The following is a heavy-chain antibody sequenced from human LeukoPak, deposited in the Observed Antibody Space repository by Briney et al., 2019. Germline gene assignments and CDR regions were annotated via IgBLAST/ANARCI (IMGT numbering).Heavy chain of an antibody. CDR3: AKLGGQEVYNYYVGV. CDR1: GFTFSSYG. CDR2: IIDSGDIT. V-gene: IGHV3-23*01. D-gene: IGHD3-16*01. Sequence: GGSLRLSCAASGFTFSSYGMHWVRQAPGKGLEWVSGIIDSGDITYYANSVKGRFTISRDNSKNTLYLQTNSLRAEDTAVYYCAKLGGQEVYNYYVGVWGKGTTVAVSS. J-gene: IGHJ6*03.